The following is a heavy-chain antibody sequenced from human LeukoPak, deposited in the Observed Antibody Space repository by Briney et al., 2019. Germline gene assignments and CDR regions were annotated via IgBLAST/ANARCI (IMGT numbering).Heavy chain of an antibody. CDR3: ARVQGSSWADYFDY. CDR2: IIPIFGTA. CDR1: GGTFSSYA. D-gene: IGHD6-13*01. J-gene: IGHJ4*02. V-gene: IGHV1-69*05. Sequence: GASVKVSCKASGGTFSSYAISWVRQAPGQGLEWMGGIIPIFGTANYAQKFQGGVTITTDESTSTAYMELSSLRSEDTAVYYCARVQGSSWADYFDYWGQGTLVTVSS.